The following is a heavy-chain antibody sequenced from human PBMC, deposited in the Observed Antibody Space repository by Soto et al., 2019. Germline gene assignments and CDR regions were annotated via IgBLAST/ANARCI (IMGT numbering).Heavy chain of an antibody. CDR3: ASRAMAVTWFDP. Sequence: ASVKVSCKVSGGTDGTYSINWVRQAPGQGLEWMGAITPILSTTNYAQRFQGRVTITADESTGTVYLELTSLKFEDTAVYYCASRAMAVTWFDPWGQGTLVTVSS. J-gene: IGHJ5*02. CDR2: ITPILSTT. D-gene: IGHD6-19*01. CDR1: GGTDGTYS. V-gene: IGHV1-69*13.